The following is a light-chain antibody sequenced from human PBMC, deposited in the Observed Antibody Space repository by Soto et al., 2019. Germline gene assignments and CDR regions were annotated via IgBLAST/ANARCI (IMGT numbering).Light chain of an antibody. V-gene: IGKV2-30*01. Sequence: DVAMTQSPLSLPVTLGQPASISCKSSQSLVSSDGNIYLNWFQQRPGQSPRRLIYKVSTRDSGVPDRFSGSGSGTDFTLRISRVEADDVGVYYCMQGSHWPRTFGPGTKVEIK. CDR2: KVS. J-gene: IGKJ3*01. CDR1: QSLVSSDGNIY. CDR3: MQGSHWPRT.